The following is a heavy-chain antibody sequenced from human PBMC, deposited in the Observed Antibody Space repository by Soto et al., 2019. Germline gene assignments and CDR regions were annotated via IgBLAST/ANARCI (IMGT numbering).Heavy chain of an antibody. CDR3: AKLAHPGKTFFDY. CDR2: VNPGRGTA. V-gene: IGHV1-46*01. Sequence: ASVKVSCKASGYAFTNYNIHWVRQAPGQGLQWMGEVNPGRGTAGYAETFQGRVTMTRNASTRTVYMVLTRLTPEDTAIYYCAKLAHPGKTFFDYSGQGSLVTVS. D-gene: IGHD1-26*01. J-gene: IGHJ4*02. CDR1: GYAFTNYN.